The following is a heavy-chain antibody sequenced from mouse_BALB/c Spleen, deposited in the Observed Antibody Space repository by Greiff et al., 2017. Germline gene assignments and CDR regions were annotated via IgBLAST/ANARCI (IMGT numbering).Heavy chain of an antibody. Sequence: EVKLVESGPSLVKPSQTLSLTCSVTGDSITSGYWNWIRKFPGNKLEYMGYISYSGSTYYNPSLKSRISITRDTSKNQYYLQLNSVTTEDTATYYCARLRLDYYAMDYWGQGTSVTVSS. V-gene: IGHV3-8*02. D-gene: IGHD1-2*01. CDR2: ISYSGST. CDR3: ARLRLDYYAMDY. J-gene: IGHJ4*01. CDR1: GDSITSGY.